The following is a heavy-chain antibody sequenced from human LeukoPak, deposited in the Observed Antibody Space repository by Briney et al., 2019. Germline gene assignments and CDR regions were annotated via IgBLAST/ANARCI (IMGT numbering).Heavy chain of an antibody. CDR1: GDSVSSDSAA. J-gene: IGHJ4*02. Sequence: SQTLSLTCAISGDSVSSDSAAWSWLRQSPSRGLEWLGRTYYRSKWFTDYALSVKSRITINPDTSKNQFSLQLNSVTPEDTAVYFCARGKSAARSFDYWGQGTLVTVSS. D-gene: IGHD6-6*01. CDR2: TYYRSKWFT. V-gene: IGHV6-1*01. CDR3: ARGKSAARSFDY.